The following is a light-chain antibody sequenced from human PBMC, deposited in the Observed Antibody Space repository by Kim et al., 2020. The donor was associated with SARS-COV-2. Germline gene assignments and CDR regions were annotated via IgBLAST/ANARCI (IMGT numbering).Light chain of an antibody. V-gene: IGLV3-9*01. J-gene: IGLJ2*01. CDR3: QVWDSRTGGVV. Sequence: ALGQTARITCGGNNIGSKNVHWYQQKPGQAPVLVIYRDSNRPSGIPERFSGSNSGNTATLTISRAQAGDEADYYCQVWDSRTGGVVFGGGTQLTVL. CDR1: NIGSKN. CDR2: RDS.